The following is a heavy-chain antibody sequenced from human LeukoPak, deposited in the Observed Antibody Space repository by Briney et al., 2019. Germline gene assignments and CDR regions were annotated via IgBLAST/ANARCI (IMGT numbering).Heavy chain of an antibody. CDR3: ARAELGEAFDI. D-gene: IGHD1-7*01. CDR2: LSSSGSTI. Sequence: GGSLRLSCAASGFTFSRYEMNWVRQAPGKGLEWVSYLSSSGSTIYYADSVKGRFTISRDNAKNSLYLQMNSLRAEDTDVYYCARAELGEAFDIWGQGTMVTVSS. J-gene: IGHJ3*02. CDR1: GFTFSRYE. V-gene: IGHV3-48*03.